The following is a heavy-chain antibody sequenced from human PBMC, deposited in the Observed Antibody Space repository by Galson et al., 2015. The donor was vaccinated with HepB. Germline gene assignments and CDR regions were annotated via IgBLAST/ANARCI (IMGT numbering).Heavy chain of an antibody. CDR1: GVTISNKY. CDR2: IYIGGNT. J-gene: IGHJ2*01. Sequence: SLRLSCAGSGVTISNKYMSWVRQAPGKGLEWVSIIYIGGNTYYTDSVKGRFTISRDDSKNMLYLQMNSLRAEDTAVYYCAKDLGRFDLWGRGTLVTVSS. V-gene: IGHV3-53*01. CDR3: AKDLGRFDL.